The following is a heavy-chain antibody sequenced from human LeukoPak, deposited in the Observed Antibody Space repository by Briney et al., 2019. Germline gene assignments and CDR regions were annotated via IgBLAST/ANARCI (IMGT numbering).Heavy chain of an antibody. CDR2: NNPHSGGT. J-gene: IGHJ3*01. Sequence: GPSVEVSCKACGYTFTGYYMHWVRQAPGQGLEWMGWNNPHSGGTNYAQKFQGRVTMTRDTSISTAYMELSRLRSDDTAVYYCARFYYDSSGYGPWGQGTMVTVSS. CDR3: ARFYYDSSGYGP. CDR1: GYTFTGYY. V-gene: IGHV1-2*02. D-gene: IGHD3-22*01.